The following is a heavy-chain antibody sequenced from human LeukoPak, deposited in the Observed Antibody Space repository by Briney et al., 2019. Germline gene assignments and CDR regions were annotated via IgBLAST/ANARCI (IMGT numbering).Heavy chain of an antibody. J-gene: IGHJ4*02. D-gene: IGHD3-22*01. Sequence: GGSLRLSCAASGFTFSSYAMSWVRQVPGKGLNWVSSITSTGDSTYYADSVRGRFTISRGNSENTLYLRMNSLRAEGTAIYYCAKDRPNYYGNNGHYYRQNGDYWGQGTLVTVSS. CDR1: GFTFSSYA. V-gene: IGHV3-23*01. CDR2: ITSTGDST. CDR3: AKDRPNYYGNNGHYYRQNGDY.